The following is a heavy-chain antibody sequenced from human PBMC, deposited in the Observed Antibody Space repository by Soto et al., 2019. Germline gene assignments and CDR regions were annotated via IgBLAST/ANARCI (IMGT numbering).Heavy chain of an antibody. CDR3: ARATPVTRKGYYFEY. CDR2: IYDSVST. J-gene: IGHJ4*02. Sequence: PSETLSLTCTVSGGSISKNYWTFIRHPPGKGPEYIVYIYDSVSTNYYPSFKSRVVISVDTSKNQFSLNLRSVTAADTAVYYCARATPVTRKGYYFEYWGQGALVTVSS. CDR1: GGSISKNY. V-gene: IGHV4-59*01. D-gene: IGHD4-17*01.